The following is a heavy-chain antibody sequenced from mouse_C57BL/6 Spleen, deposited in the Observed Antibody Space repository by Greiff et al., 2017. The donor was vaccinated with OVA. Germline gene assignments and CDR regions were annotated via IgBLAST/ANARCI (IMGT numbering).Heavy chain of an antibody. CDR3: ASSWFAY. CDR1: GYTFTSYW. V-gene: IGHV1-52*01. Sequence: VKLQQPGAELVKPGASVKLSCKASGYTFTSYWMHWVKQRPIQGLEWIGNIDPSDSETHYNQKFKDKATLTVDKSSSTAYMQLSSLTSEDSAVYYCASSWFAYWGQGTLVTVSA. CDR2: IDPSDSET. J-gene: IGHJ3*01.